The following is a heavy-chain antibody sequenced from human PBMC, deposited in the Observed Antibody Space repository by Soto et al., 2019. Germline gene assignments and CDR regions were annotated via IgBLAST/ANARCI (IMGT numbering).Heavy chain of an antibody. D-gene: IGHD2-21*02. J-gene: IGHJ6*04. CDR1: GFTFNNAW. Sequence: EAQLVESGGGLVKPGESLRLSCAASGFTFNNAWVNWVHQAPGKGLEWIGRIRSKTDGGTTDYAAPVKGRFTISRDDSKNTLYLQINSLKTEDTAVYYCMTRLYWGSGTTVTVSS. CDR2: IRSKTDGGTT. CDR3: MTRLY. V-gene: IGHV3-15*01.